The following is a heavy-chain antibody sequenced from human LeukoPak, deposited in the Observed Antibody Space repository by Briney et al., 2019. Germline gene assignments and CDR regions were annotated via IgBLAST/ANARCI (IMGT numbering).Heavy chain of an antibody. V-gene: IGHV4-59*01. J-gene: IGHJ4*02. D-gene: IGHD4-11*01. CDR1: GDSIDDSY. Sequence: PSETLSLTCTISGDSIDDSYWSWLRQSPGKGLEWIGYISYSGSTNYKPSLKSRVTISLDTSKNQFSLSLRSVTAADTAVYSCATMTTVTMYSYYFDSWGQGTLVTVS. CDR3: ATMTTVTMYSYYFDS. CDR2: ISYSGST.